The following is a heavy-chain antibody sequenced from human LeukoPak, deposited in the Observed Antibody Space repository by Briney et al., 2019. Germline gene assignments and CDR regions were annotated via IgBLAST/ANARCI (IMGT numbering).Heavy chain of an antibody. CDR1: VGPFSGHY. CDR2: ISHSGST. J-gene: IGHJ6*02. D-gene: IGHD2-2*02. V-gene: IGHV4-34*01. Sequence: SGTLSLTCAVYVGPFSGHYCIWIRQPPGKGLEWIGEISHSGSTNYNPSLQSRVTISVDTSKKQFSLRLSSVTAADTAVYYCARFLYGDYYYGMDVWGQGTTVTVSS. CDR3: ARFLYGDYYYGMDV.